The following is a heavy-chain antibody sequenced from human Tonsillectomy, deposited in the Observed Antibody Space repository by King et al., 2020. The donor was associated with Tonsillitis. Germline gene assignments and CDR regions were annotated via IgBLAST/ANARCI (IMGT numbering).Heavy chain of an antibody. CDR3: ATSSRRYATFEY. J-gene: IGHJ4*02. Sequence: QLQESGPGLVKPSQTLSLTCTVSNGSISSGSYCWSWIRQPAGKGLEWVGRICTGGSTNYNPSLKSRVTMAVDTSKNQFSLKMSSVTAADTAVYYCATSSRRYATFEYWGQGTRATVSS. D-gene: IGHD2-8*01. CDR1: NGSISSGSYC. V-gene: IGHV4-61*02. CDR2: ICTGGST.